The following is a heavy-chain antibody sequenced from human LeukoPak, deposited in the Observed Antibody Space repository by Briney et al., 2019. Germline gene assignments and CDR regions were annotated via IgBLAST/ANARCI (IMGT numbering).Heavy chain of an antibody. CDR2: IYYSGST. D-gene: IGHD3-9*01. V-gene: IGHV4-59*12. J-gene: IGHJ4*02. CDR1: GGSISSYY. CDR3: AVDILTVSDY. Sequence: SETLSLTCTVSGGSISSYYWSWIRQPPGKGLEWIGYIYYSGSTNYNPSLKSRVTISVDTSKNQFSLKLSSVTAADTAVYYCAVDILTVSDYWGQGTLVTVSS.